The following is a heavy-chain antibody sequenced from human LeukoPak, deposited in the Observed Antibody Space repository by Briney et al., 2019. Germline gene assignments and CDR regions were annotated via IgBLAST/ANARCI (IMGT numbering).Heavy chain of an antibody. CDR2: IRGGGDTK. CDR1: GFTFSGYS. J-gene: IGHJ4*02. CDR3: AKRGDKVRGRTRHLDY. D-gene: IGHD2-21*01. Sequence: PGGSLRLSCAASGFTFSGYSMHWVRQAPGKGLEWVSVIRGGGDTKYYADSVRGRFTISRDNSRKTLYLQMDSVTGEDTALYYCAKRGDKVRGRTRHLDYWGKGTLVSVSS. V-gene: IGHV3-23*01.